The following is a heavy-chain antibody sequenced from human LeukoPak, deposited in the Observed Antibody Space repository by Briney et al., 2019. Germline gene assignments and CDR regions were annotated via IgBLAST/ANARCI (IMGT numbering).Heavy chain of an antibody. CDR1: GGSISSGDYY. CDR3: ARHVAIFGVVIIYNDAFDI. J-gene: IGHJ3*02. Sequence: SETLSLTCTVSGGSISSGDYYWSWIRQPPGKGLEWIGSIYYSGTTYYNPSLRSRVTISADTSNNEFSLKLSSVTAADTAVYYCARHVAIFGVVIIYNDAFDIWGQGTMVTVSS. CDR2: IYYSGTT. D-gene: IGHD3-3*01. V-gene: IGHV4-39*01.